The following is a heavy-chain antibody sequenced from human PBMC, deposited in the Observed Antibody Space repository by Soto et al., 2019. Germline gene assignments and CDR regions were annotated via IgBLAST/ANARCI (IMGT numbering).Heavy chain of an antibody. J-gene: IGHJ6*02. CDR1: GFTFSNYA. CDR2: ISSNGGST. CDR3: AAGGSYSPGPYYYYGMDV. Sequence: GGSLRLSCSASGFTFSNYAMHWVRQAPGKGLEYVSAISSNGGSTYYADSVKGRFTISRDNSKNTLYLQMNSLRAEDTAVYYCAAGGSYSPGPYYYYGMDVWGQGTTVTVSS. D-gene: IGHD1-26*01. V-gene: IGHV3-64*04.